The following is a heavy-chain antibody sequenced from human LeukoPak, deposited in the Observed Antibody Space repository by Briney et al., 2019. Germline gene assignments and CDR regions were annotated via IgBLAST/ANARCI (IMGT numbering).Heavy chain of an antibody. CDR2: IYSGGST. D-gene: IGHD6-19*01. V-gene: IGHV3-66*01. CDR3: AKEDIQWLAQNYFDY. Sequence: GGSLRLSCAASGFTFSSNYMSWVRQAPGKGLEWVSVIYSGGSTYYADSVKGRFTISRDNSKNTLYLQMNSLRAEDTAVYYCAKEDIQWLAQNYFDYWGQGTLVTVSS. J-gene: IGHJ4*02. CDR1: GFTFSSNY.